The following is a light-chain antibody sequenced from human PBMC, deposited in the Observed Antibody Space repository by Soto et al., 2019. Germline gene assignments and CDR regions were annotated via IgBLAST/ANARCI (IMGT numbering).Light chain of an antibody. CDR2: RNN. CDR1: SSNIGSNY. Sequence: QSVLTQPPSASGTPGQRVTISCSGSSSNIGSNYVYWYQQLPGTAPKLLIYRNNQRPSGVPDRFSGSKSGTSASLAISGLWSEDEADYYCAAWDDSLSVPFGTGTKVTVL. J-gene: IGLJ1*01. CDR3: AAWDDSLSVP. V-gene: IGLV1-47*03.